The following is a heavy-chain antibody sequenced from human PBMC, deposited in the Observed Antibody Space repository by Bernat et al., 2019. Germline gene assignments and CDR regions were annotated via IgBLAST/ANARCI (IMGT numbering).Heavy chain of an antibody. J-gene: IGHJ4*02. CDR2: IIPIFGTA. D-gene: IGHD6-19*01. Sequence: QVQLVQSGAEVKKPGSSVKVPCKASGGTFSSYAISWVRQAPGQGLEWMGGIIPIFGTANYAQKFQGRVTITADESTSTAYMELSSLRSEDTAVYYCARGSSSGWYASFDYWGQGTLVTVSS. CDR3: ARGSSSGWYASFDY. V-gene: IGHV1-69*12. CDR1: GGTFSSYA.